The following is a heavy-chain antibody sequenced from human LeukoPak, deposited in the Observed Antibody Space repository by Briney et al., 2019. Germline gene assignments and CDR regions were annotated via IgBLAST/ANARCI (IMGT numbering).Heavy chain of an antibody. V-gene: IGHV4-61*02. CDR2: IYTSGST. CDR1: GGSISSGSYY. D-gene: IGHD2-2*01. Sequence: SETLSLTCTVSGGSISSGSYYWSWIRQPAGKGLEWIGRIYTSGSTNYNPSLKSRVTISVDTSKNQFSLKLSSVTAADTAVYYCARLRRYCSSTSCSDYWGQGTLVTVSS. J-gene: IGHJ4*02. CDR3: ARLRRYCSSTSCSDY.